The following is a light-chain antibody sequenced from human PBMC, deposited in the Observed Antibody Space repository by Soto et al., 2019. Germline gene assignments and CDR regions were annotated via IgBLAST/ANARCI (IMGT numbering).Light chain of an antibody. CDR2: LGS. Sequence: DIVMTQSPLSLPVTPGEPASISCRSSQSLLHSNGYNYLDWYLQKPGQSPQLLIYLGSNRASGVPDRFSGSGSGTDFTLKISRVEAEELGVYYCMPALQTPYTSGHGTQVDIK. V-gene: IGKV2-28*01. CDR1: QSLLHSNGYNY. CDR3: MPALQTPYT. J-gene: IGKJ2*01.